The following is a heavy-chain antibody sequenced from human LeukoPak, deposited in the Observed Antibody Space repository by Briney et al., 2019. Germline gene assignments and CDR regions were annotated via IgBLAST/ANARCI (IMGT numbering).Heavy chain of an antibody. Sequence: GESLKISCKGSGYSFTTYWIGWVRKMPGKGLGWMGIIWPGDSDTRYSPSFQGQVTISADKSISTAYLQWSSLKASDTAMYYCARQRVDGVVTAIDYWGQGTLVTVSS. CDR3: ARQRVDGVVTAIDY. J-gene: IGHJ4*02. D-gene: IGHD2-21*02. CDR2: IWPGDSDT. V-gene: IGHV5-51*01. CDR1: GYSFTTYW.